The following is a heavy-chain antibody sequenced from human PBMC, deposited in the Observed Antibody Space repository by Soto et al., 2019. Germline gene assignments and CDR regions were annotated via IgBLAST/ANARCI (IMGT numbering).Heavy chain of an antibody. J-gene: IGHJ4*02. CDR3: ARGRGDTLIVPADDFDY. CDR2: MSSRTNYI. D-gene: IGHD2-2*01. CDR1: GFTFNSYS. Sequence: EVQLVESGGGLVKPGGSLRLSCAASGFTFNSYSMNWVRQAPGKGLEWVSSMSSRTNYIYYAESVEGRFTISRDNAKNSLDLQMDSRGVEDTAVYYCARGRGDTLIVPADDFDYWGQGTLVTVSS. V-gene: IGHV3-21*02.